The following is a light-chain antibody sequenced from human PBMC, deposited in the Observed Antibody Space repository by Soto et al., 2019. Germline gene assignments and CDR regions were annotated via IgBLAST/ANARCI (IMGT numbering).Light chain of an antibody. CDR2: GAS. J-gene: IGKJ5*01. CDR3: QQYNNRPPIT. CDR1: QSVGSN. Sequence: EIVMTQSPVTLSVSPGESATLSCRASQSVGSNLAWYQQRPGQAPRLLIYGASTRATGIPVRFSGSGSGTEFTLTISDLQSEDFGVYLCQQYNNRPPITFGQGTRLEIK. V-gene: IGKV3D-15*01.